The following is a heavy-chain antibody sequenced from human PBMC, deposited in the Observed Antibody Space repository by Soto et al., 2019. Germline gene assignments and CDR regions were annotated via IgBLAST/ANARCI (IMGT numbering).Heavy chain of an antibody. V-gene: IGHV4-39*01. Sequence: QLQLQESGPGLVKPSETLSLTCTFSGGSISSSRYYWGWIRQPPGKGLEWIGSTYYSGSTYYNPSLKSRVNISVDTSKNQFSLKLSSVTAADTGVYYCARHILDYYGSGNYYYYMDVWGKGTTVTVSS. CDR1: GGSISSSRYY. J-gene: IGHJ6*03. D-gene: IGHD3-10*01. CDR2: TYYSGST. CDR3: ARHILDYYGSGNYYYYMDV.